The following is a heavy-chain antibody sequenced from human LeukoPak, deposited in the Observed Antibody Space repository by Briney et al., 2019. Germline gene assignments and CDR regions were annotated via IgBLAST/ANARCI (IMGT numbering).Heavy chain of an antibody. CDR2: ISSSGNTI. CDR1: GFTFSAYS. CDR3: ARDSNSPPDY. Sequence: GGSLRLSCAASGFTFSAYSMNWVRQAPGKGLEWVSYISSSGNTIYYADSVKGRFTISRDNAKNSLYLQMNSLRDEDTAIYYCARDSNSPPDYWGQGTLVTVSS. J-gene: IGHJ4*02. V-gene: IGHV3-48*02. D-gene: IGHD5-18*01.